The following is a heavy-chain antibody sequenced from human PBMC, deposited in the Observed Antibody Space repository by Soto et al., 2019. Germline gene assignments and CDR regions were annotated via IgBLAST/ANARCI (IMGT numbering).Heavy chain of an antibody. CDR2: INSDGSTT. CDR3: ARDQGYCSGRSCYVAGY. J-gene: IGHJ4*02. CDR1: GFTFSTYW. Sequence: EVQLVESGGGLVQPGGSLRLSCAASGFTFSTYWMHWVRQAPGKGLVWVSRINSDGSTTDYADSVRGRFTLSRHNAKNTLYRQMNSLRADDTVVYYWARDQGYCSGRSCYVAGYWGQGTLVTVSS. V-gene: IGHV3-74*01. D-gene: IGHD2-15*01.